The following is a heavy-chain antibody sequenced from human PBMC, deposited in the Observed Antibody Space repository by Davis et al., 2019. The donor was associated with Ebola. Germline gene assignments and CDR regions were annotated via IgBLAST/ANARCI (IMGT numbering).Heavy chain of an antibody. V-gene: IGHV1-2*06. J-gene: IGHJ5*02. CDR2: INPNSGGT. CDR3: ARDEYCISTSCYRNWFDP. Sequence: ASVKVSCKASGYTFTGYYMHWVRQAPGQGLEWMGRINPNSGGTNYAQKLQGRVTMTTDTSTSTAYMELRSLRSDDTAVYYCARDEYCISTSCYRNWFDPWGQGTLVTVSS. CDR1: GYTFTGYY. D-gene: IGHD2-2*01.